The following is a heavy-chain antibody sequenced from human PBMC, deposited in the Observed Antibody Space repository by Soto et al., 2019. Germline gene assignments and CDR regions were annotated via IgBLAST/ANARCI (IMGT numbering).Heavy chain of an antibody. CDR1: GFTFSSYA. D-gene: IGHD3-22*01. CDR3: AKSPGMYYYDSSGYSHYDY. J-gene: IGHJ4*02. CDR2: ISGSGVST. Sequence: GGSLRLSCAASGFTFSSYAMSWVRQAPGKGLEWVSAISGSGVSTYYADSVMGRFTISRDNSKSTLYLQMDSLRAEDTAVYYCAKSPGMYYYDSSGYSHYDYWGQGTLVTVPS. V-gene: IGHV3-23*01.